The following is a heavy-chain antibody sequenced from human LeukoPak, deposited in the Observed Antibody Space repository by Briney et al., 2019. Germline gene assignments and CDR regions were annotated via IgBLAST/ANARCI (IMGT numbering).Heavy chain of an antibody. V-gene: IGHV4-38-2*02. CDR2: IYHSGST. D-gene: IGHD1-26*01. J-gene: IGHJ4*02. Sequence: SETLSLTCTVSGYSISSGYYWGWIRQPPGKGLEWIGSIYHSGSTYYNPSLKSRVTISVDTSKNQFSLKLSSVTAADTAVYFCAKSGGYGLIDYWGQGTRVIVSS. CDR3: AKSGGYGLIDY. CDR1: GYSISSGYY.